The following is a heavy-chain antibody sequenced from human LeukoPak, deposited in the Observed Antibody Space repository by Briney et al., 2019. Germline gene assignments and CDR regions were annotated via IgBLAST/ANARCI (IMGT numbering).Heavy chain of an antibody. V-gene: IGHV3-23*01. Sequence: PGGSLRLSCAASGFTFDDYAMSWVRQAPGKGLEWVSAISGSGGSTYYADSVKGRFTISRDNSKNTLYLQMNSLRAEDTAVYYCAKGRDGYNSFDYWGQGTLVTVSS. CDR3: AKGRDGYNSFDY. CDR1: GFTFDDYA. CDR2: ISGSGGST. D-gene: IGHD5-24*01. J-gene: IGHJ4*02.